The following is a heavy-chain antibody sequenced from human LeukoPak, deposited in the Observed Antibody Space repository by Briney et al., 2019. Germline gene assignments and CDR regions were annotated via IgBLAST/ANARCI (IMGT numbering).Heavy chain of an antibody. D-gene: IGHD4-17*01. CDR2: INHSGST. V-gene: IGHV4-34*01. Sequence: SETLSLTCAVYGGSFSGYYWSWIRQPPGKGLEWIGEINHSGSTNYNPSLRSRVTISVDTSKNQFSLKLSSVTAADTAVYYCARGPYGDYRTPFGYWGQGTLVTVSS. CDR1: GGSFSGYY. CDR3: ARGPYGDYRTPFGY. J-gene: IGHJ4*02.